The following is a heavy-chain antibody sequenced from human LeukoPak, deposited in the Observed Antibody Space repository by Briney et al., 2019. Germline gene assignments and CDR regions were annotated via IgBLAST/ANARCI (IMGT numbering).Heavy chain of an antibody. D-gene: IGHD6-19*01. J-gene: IGHJ4*02. CDR1: GGSFSGYY. Sequence: SETLSLTCAVYGGSFSGYYWSWIRQPPGKGLEWIGEINHSGSTNYNPSLKSRVTISVDTSKNQFSLKLSSVTAADTAVYYCARVGRIAVAKTFDYWGQGTLVTVSS. CDR2: INHSGST. V-gene: IGHV4-34*01. CDR3: ARVGRIAVAKTFDY.